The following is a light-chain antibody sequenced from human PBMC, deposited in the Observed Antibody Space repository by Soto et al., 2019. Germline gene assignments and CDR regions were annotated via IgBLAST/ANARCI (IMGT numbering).Light chain of an antibody. CDR1: QRISSW. J-gene: IGKJ1*01. Sequence: DIQMTQSPSTLSASVGDRVTITCRASQRISSWLAWYQQKPGKAPKLLIYNASSLASGVPSRFSGSGSGTEFPLTSSRLPHDVFATYYCQQYNSYPWTFGQGTKVEIK. V-gene: IGKV1-5*03. CDR3: QQYNSYPWT. CDR2: NAS.